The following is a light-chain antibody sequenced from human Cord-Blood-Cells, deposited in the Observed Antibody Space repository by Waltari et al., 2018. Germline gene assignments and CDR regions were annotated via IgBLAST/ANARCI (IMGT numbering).Light chain of an antibody. V-gene: IGKV1-6*01. J-gene: IGKJ3*01. CDR3: LQDYNYPFT. CDR2: AAS. Sequence: AIQMTQSPSSLSASVGDRVTITCRASQGIRNDLGWYQQKPGKAPKLLIYAASSLQSGVPSRFSGCGTGTDFTLTISSLQPEDFATYYWLQDYNYPFTFGPGTKVDIK. CDR1: QGIRND.